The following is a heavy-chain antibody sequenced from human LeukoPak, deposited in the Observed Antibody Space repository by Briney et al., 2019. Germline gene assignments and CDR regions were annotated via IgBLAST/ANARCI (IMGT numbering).Heavy chain of an antibody. D-gene: IGHD6-6*01. CDR3: ARISSSGAFDI. V-gene: IGHV4-4*09. CDR1: GGSISSYY. CDR2: IYTSGGT. J-gene: IGHJ3*02. Sequence: SETLSLTCTVSGGSISSYYWSWIRQPPGKGLEWIGYIYTSGGTNYNPSLKSRVTISVDTSKNQFSLKLSSVTAADTAVYYCARISSSGAFDIWGQGTMVTVSS.